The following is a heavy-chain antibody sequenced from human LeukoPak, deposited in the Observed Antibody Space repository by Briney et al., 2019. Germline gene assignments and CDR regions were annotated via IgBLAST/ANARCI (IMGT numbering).Heavy chain of an antibody. CDR2: ISAYNGNT. J-gene: IGHJ4*02. D-gene: IGHD3-22*01. CDR1: GYTLTSYG. V-gene: IGHV1-18*01. CDR3: ARDLVPYYYDSSGYYYVY. Sequence: ASVKVSCKASGYTLTSYGISWVRQAPGQGLEWMGWISAYNGNTNYAQKLQGRVTMTTDTSTSTAYMELRSLRSDDTAVYYCARDLVPYYYDSSGYYYVYWGQGTLVTVSS.